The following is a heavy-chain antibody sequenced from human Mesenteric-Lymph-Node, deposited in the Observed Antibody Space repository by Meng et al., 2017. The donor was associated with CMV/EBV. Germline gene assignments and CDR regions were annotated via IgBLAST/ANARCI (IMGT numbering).Heavy chain of an antibody. J-gene: IGHJ4*02. Sequence: AGSLRLSCAASGFTFSSYCMNWVRQAPGKGLEWVSSISSSSSYIYNADSVKGRFTISRANAKNSLCLQMTSLRAEDTAVYYCARDTTYYYDSSSPFAYWGQGTLVTVSS. CDR3: ARDTTYYYDSSSPFAY. D-gene: IGHD3-22*01. CDR1: GFTFSSYC. V-gene: IGHV3-21*01. CDR2: ISSSSSYI.